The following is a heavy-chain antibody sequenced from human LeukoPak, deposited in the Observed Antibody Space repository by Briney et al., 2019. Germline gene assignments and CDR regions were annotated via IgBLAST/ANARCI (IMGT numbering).Heavy chain of an antibody. CDR2: IIPILGIA. V-gene: IGHV1-69*04. J-gene: IGHJ4*02. CDR3: ATPGSSGYFDC. Sequence: SVKVSCKASGGTFSSYAISWVRQAPGQGLEWMGRIIPILGIANYAQKFQGRVTITADKSTSTAYMELSSLRSEDTAVYYCATPGSSGYFDCWGQGTLVTVSP. CDR1: GGTFSSYA. D-gene: IGHD3-22*01.